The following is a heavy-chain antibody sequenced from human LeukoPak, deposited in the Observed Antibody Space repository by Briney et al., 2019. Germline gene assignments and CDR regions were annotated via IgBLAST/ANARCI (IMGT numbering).Heavy chain of an antibody. J-gene: IGHJ4*02. Sequence: KPSGTLSLTCDVSGGSISDGNWWSWVRQPPGKGLEWIGEIYHTGRTNYSPSLKSRVSISVDKSKNQLSLNLNSVTAADTAVYYCVRCGSYCLDYWGQGTLVTVSS. D-gene: IGHD1-26*01. CDR2: IYHTGRT. V-gene: IGHV4-4*02. CDR1: GGSISDGNW. CDR3: VRCGSYCLDY.